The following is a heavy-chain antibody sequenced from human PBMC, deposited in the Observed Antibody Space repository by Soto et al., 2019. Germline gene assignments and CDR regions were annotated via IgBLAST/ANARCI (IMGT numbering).Heavy chain of an antibody. J-gene: IGHJ6*02. Sequence: PSQTLSLTCAISGDSVSSNSAAWNWIRQSPSRGLEWLGRTYYRSKWYNDYAVSVKSRITINPDTSKNQFSLQLNSVTPEDTAVYYCAKSRNQQRYYIPPGNYYYYGIDVWGQGTTVTVSS. CDR3: AKSRNQQRYYIPPGNYYYYGIDV. CDR2: TYYRSKWYN. V-gene: IGHV6-1*01. D-gene: IGHD3-10*01. CDR1: GDSVSSNSAA.